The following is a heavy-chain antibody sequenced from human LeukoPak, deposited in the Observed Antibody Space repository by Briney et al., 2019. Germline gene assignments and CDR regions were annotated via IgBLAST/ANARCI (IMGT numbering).Heavy chain of an antibody. V-gene: IGHV4-59*12. D-gene: IGHD6-6*01. Sequence: SETLSLTCTVSGGSISSYYWSWIRQPPGKGLEWIGYIYYSGSTNYNPSLKSRVTISVDTSKNQFSLKLSSVTAADTAVYYCARGSNTRVAARQAQSGRYYYYYMDVWGKGTTVTVSS. CDR3: ARGSNTRVAARQAQSGRYYYYYMDV. CDR2: IYYSGST. J-gene: IGHJ6*03. CDR1: GGSISSYY.